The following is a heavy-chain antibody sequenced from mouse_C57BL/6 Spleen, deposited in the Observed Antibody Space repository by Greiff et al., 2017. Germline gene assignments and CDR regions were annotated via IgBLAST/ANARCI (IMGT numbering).Heavy chain of an antibody. CDR3: EREEGDY. CDR1: GFAFSSSW. CDR2: IYPGDGDT. V-gene: IGHV1-82*01. J-gene: IGHJ2*01. Sequence: QVQLQQSGPELVKPGASVKISCKASGFAFSSSWMNWVKQRPGKGLEWIGRIYPGDGDTNYNGKFKGKATLTADKSSSTAYLQLSSLTTEDSAVYCCEREEGDYWGQGTTLTVSS.